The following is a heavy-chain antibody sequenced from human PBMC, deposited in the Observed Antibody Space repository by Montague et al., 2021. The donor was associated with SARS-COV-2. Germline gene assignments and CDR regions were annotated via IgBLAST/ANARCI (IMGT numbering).Heavy chain of an antibody. V-gene: IGHV4-59*01. CDR1: GGSISSYY. CDR2: IYYSGST. J-gene: IGHJ5*02. CDR3: ARALYCSGGSCYPNWFDP. D-gene: IGHD2-15*01. Sequence: SETLSLTCTVSGGSISSYYWSWIRQPPGKGLEWIGYIYYSGSTNXXPSLKSRGTISVDTSKNQFSLKLSSVTAADTAVYYCARALYCSGGSCYPNWFDPWGQGTLVTVSS.